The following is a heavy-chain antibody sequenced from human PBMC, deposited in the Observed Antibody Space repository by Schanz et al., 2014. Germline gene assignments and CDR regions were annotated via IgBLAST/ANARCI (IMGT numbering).Heavy chain of an antibody. V-gene: IGHV3-15*01. J-gene: IGHJ3*01. CDR2: IKSKVDGGTT. CDR3: STDLTAVDYDAIGL. CDR1: GFSFSTYG. Sequence: EVRLVESGGGLVKPGGSLRLSCAASGFSFSTYGMTWVRQAPGKGLEWVGRIKSKVDGGTTDNAAPVQGRFTISRDDSKNTLHLQMNSLKTEDTAVYYCSTDLTAVDYDAIGLWGQGTMVTVSS. D-gene: IGHD4-17*01.